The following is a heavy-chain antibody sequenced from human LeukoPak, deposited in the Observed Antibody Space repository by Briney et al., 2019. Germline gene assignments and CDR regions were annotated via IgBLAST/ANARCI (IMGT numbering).Heavy chain of an antibody. Sequence: PSETLSLTCTVSGGSISSSSYYWGWIRQPPGKGLQWIGEIHHSGSTDYNPSLKSRVTISVDKSKNHFSLKLSSVTAADTAIYFCARHVGLNDDGANGQGLEIIRADYIRTFDCWGQGTLVTVSS. CDR1: GGSISSSSYY. J-gene: IGHJ4*02. CDR2: IHHSGST. CDR3: ARHVGLNDDGANGQGLEIIRADYIRTFDC. V-gene: IGHV4-39*01. D-gene: IGHD2-8*01.